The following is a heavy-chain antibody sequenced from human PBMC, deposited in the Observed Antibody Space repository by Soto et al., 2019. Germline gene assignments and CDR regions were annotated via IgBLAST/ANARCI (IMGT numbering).Heavy chain of an antibody. CDR1: GASIRSTDYY. J-gene: IGHJ5*02. D-gene: IGHD2-21*02. CDR3: VRTAREGTVAPHWFDR. Sequence: SETLSLTCTVSGASIRSTDYYWSWIRQAPGKGLEWVGYVYYTGSTYYNPSLMSRLTISVDTSKNQFSLKLTSVTAADTAVYYCVRTAREGTVAPHWFDRWGQGTQVTVSS. CDR2: VYYTGST. V-gene: IGHV4-30-4*01.